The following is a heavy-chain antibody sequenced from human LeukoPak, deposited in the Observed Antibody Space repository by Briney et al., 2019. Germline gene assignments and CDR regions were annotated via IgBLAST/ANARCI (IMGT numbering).Heavy chain of an antibody. D-gene: IGHD2-2*01. Sequence: PGGSLRLSCAASGFTFSSYAMSWVRQAPGKGLEWVSAISGSGGSTYYADSVKGRFTISRDNSKNTLYLQMNSLRAEDTAVYYCARAPVPAATYYYYYYMDVWGKGTTVTVSS. CDR2: ISGSGGST. CDR3: ARAPVPAATYYYYYYMDV. V-gene: IGHV3-23*01. J-gene: IGHJ6*03. CDR1: GFTFSSYA.